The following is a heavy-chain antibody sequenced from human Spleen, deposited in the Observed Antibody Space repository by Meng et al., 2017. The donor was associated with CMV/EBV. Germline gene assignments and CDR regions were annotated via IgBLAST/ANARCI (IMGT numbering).Heavy chain of an antibody. V-gene: IGHV3-30*04. Sequence: GESLKISCEASGFTFSNYGIHYLRQTPRKGLEWVAVISFEGSNRYYAESVRGRFTISRDDAKKRVHLQMNGLRADDTAVYYCAKDDYRTPPPDAFDIWGQGTMVTVSS. CDR3: AKDDYRTPPPDAFDI. J-gene: IGHJ3*02. CDR1: GFTFSNYG. D-gene: IGHD4/OR15-4a*01. CDR2: ISFEGSNR.